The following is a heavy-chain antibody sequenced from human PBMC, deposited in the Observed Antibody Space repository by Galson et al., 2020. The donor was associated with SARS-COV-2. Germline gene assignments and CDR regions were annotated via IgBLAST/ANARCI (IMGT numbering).Heavy chain of an antibody. CDR3: ARDASRGLDP. V-gene: IGHV4-59*01. CDR1: GGSIRDYP. D-gene: IGHD2-2*01. J-gene: IGHJ5*02. CDR2: IYYTGST. Sequence: SQTLSLTCTLPGGSIRDYPWSWIRQPPGKGLEWIGYIYYTGSTTYNPSLKSRVTISIDTSKRQFSLTLSSVTAADTAVYYCARDASRGLDPWGQGTLVTVSS.